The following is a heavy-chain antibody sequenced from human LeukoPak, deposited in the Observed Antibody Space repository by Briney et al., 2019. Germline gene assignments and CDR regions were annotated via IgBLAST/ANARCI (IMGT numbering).Heavy chain of an antibody. CDR1: GFTFSNYT. CDR3: ARDGVRQLVFGFDY. CDR2: VSFDGSTK. Sequence: AGGSLRLSCAVSGFTFSNYTMHWVRQAPGKGLEWVAVVSFDGSTKYYADSVKGRFTISRDDSKNTVYMDMNSLTAEDTAVYYCARDGVRQLVFGFDYWSQGTLVTVSS. J-gene: IGHJ4*02. V-gene: IGHV3-30-3*01. D-gene: IGHD2-21*01.